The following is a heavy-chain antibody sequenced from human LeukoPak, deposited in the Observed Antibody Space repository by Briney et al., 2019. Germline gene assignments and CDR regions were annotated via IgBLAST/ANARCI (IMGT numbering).Heavy chain of an antibody. CDR2: ISYDGSNK. D-gene: IGHD4-17*01. CDR3: ARDFLKTTVTTYWFDP. V-gene: IGHV3-30*01. Sequence: PGGSLRLSCAASGFTFSSYAMHWVRQAPGKGLEWVAVISYDGSNKYYADSERGRFTISRDNSKNTLYLQMNSLRAEDTAVYYCARDFLKTTVTTYWFDPWGQGTLVTVSS. J-gene: IGHJ5*02. CDR1: GFTFSSYA.